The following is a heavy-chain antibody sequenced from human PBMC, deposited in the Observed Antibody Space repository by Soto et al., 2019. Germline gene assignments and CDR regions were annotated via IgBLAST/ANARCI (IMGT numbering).Heavy chain of an antibody. D-gene: IGHD3-22*01. CDR3: ARHRCSSGTRRHRNWFDH. V-gene: IGHV4-39*01. CDR2: MSYNGRT. J-gene: IGHJ5*02. CDR1: VGSISNSDYY. Sequence: PSETLSLTCTVSVGSISNSDYYWGWIRQPPGKGLEWIGSMSYNGRTYYNPSLKSRVTMSVDTSNNQFYLTLNSVTAADTAVYFCARHRCSSGTRRHRNWFDHWGRADLVTVSS.